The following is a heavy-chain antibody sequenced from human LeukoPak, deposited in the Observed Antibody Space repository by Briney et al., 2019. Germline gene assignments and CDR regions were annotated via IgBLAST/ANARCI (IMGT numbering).Heavy chain of an antibody. Sequence: PGGSLRLSCAASGFTLSSYWMSWVRQAPGKGLEWVANIKQNGSEKYYVDSVKGRFTISRDNAKNSLYLQMNSLRAEDTAVYYCARDGFLEWLLADDAFDIWGQGTMVTVSS. J-gene: IGHJ3*02. V-gene: IGHV3-7*01. CDR3: ARDGFLEWLLADDAFDI. D-gene: IGHD3-3*01. CDR2: IKQNGSEK. CDR1: GFTLSSYW.